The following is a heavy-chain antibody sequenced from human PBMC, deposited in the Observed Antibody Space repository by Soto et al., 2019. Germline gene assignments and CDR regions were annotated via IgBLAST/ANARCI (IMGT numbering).Heavy chain of an antibody. V-gene: IGHV3-21*01. CDR1: GFTFSSYS. Sequence: EVQLVESGGGLVKPGGSLRLSCAASGFTFSSYSMNWVRQAPGKGLEWVSSISSSSSYIYYADSVKGRFTNSRDNAKNSLYLQMNSLRAEDTAVYYCASLHPNYHYYYMDVWGKGTTVTVSS. CDR3: ASLHPNYHYYYMDV. CDR2: ISSSSSYI. J-gene: IGHJ6*03.